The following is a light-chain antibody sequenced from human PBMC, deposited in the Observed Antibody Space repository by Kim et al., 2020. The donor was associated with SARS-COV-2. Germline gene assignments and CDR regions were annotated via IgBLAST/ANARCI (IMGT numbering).Light chain of an antibody. Sequence: LGQTVRITCQEDSLRSYDVSWYKQKPGQAPIFVISGDNNRPSGIPDRFSGSISGDTASLTITGAQADDEADYYCKSRDSSGNHYVFGAGTKVTVL. CDR1: SLRSYD. CDR3: KSRDSSGNHYV. V-gene: IGLV3-19*01. CDR2: GDN. J-gene: IGLJ1*01.